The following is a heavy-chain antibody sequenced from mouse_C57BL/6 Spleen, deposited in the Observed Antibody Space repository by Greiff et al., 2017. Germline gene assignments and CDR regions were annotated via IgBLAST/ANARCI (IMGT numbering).Heavy chain of an antibody. CDR2: ISNGGGST. Sequence: EVMLVESGGGLVQPGGSLKLSCAASGFTFSDYYMYWVRQTPEKRLEWVAYISNGGGSTYYPDTVKGRFTISRDNAKNTLYLQMSRLKSEDTAMYYCARRDGYYSYWYFDVWGTGTTVTVSS. J-gene: IGHJ1*03. V-gene: IGHV5-12*01. CDR1: GFTFSDYY. D-gene: IGHD2-3*01. CDR3: ARRDGYYSYWYFDV.